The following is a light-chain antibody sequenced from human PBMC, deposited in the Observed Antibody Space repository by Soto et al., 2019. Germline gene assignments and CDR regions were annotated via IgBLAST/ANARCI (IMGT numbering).Light chain of an antibody. CDR3: CSYAGSYPFV. CDR2: EVV. V-gene: IGLV2-8*01. CDR1: RNDIGAYEF. Sequence: QSALTQPPSASGSPGKSVTISCTGTRNDIGAYEFVSWYQHHPGKAPKLIIYEVVQRPSGVPDRFSGSKSGNTASLTISGLQAEDEADYYCCSYAGSYPFVFGTGTKVTVL. J-gene: IGLJ1*01.